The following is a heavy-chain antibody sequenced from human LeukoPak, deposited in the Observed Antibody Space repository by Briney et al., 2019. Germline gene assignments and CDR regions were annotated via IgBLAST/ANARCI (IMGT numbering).Heavy chain of an antibody. CDR1: RYTFTGYP. J-gene: IGHJ4*02. V-gene: IGHV1-2*02. CDR3: TREDY. CDR2: IIPNSGAT. Sequence: ASVKVSCKASRYTFTGYPILWVRQAPGQGLEWMGWIIPNSGATTYAQKFQGRVTMTRDTSISTAFMELSSLTSDDTAVYYCTREDYWGQGTPVTVSS.